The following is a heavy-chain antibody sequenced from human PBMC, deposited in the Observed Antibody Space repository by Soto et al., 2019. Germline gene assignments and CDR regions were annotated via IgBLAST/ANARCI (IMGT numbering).Heavy chain of an antibody. CDR3: AREGVYCSGGSCYSAHYFDY. D-gene: IGHD2-15*01. V-gene: IGHV1-3*01. Sequence: ASVKVSCKASGYTFTSYAMHWVRQAPGQRLEWMGWINAGNGNTKYSQKFQGRVTITRDTSASTAYMELSSLRSEDTAVYYCAREGVYCSGGSCYSAHYFDYWGQGTLVTVSS. CDR1: GYTFTSYA. CDR2: INAGNGNT. J-gene: IGHJ4*02.